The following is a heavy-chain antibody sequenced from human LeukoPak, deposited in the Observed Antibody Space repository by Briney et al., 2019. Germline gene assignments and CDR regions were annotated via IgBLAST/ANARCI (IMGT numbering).Heavy chain of an antibody. CDR1: GDTFTGYY. D-gene: IGHD3-22*01. V-gene: IGHV1-2*02. CDR2: IKPNSGGT. Sequence: SSVKVSCEASGDTFTGYYIHWVRKAPGQGLLGIGRIKPNSGGTNYAQKFQGRVTMTRDTSISTAYMALSRLRSDDTAVYYCAREDYYDSSGYYKNKEYFQHWGQGTLVTVSS. J-gene: IGHJ1*01. CDR3: AREDYYDSSGYYKNKEYFQH.